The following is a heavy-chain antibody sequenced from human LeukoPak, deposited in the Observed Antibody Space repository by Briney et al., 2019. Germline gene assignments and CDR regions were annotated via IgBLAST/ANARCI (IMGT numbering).Heavy chain of an antibody. CDR1: GGSISSSSYY. D-gene: IGHD3-9*01. J-gene: IGHJ4*02. V-gene: IGHV4-39*01. Sequence: SETLSLTCTVSGGSISSSSYYWGWIRQPPGKGLEWIGSISYSVSTYYNPSLKSRAAISVDTSKNQFSLKLSSVTAADMAVYFCQASDYDILTGLNEYPQVDYWGQGTLVTVSS. CDR3: QASDYDILTGLNEYPQVDY. CDR2: ISYSVST.